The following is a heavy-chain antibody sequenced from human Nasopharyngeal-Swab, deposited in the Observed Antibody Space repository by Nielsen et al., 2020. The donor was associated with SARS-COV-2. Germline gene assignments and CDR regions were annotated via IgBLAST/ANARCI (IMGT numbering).Heavy chain of an antibody. V-gene: IGHV1-18*01. D-gene: IGHD6-19*01. CDR2: ISANNGNT. CDR1: GYTFINYG. J-gene: IGHJ4*02. CDR3: ARDQWLVHYFDY. Sequence: VKVSCKASGYTFINYGLSWVRQAPGQGLEWVGWISANNGNTNYAQKFRGRVTMTTDTSTSTAYMELGSLRSDDTAIYYCARDQWLVHYFDYWGQGTLVTVSS.